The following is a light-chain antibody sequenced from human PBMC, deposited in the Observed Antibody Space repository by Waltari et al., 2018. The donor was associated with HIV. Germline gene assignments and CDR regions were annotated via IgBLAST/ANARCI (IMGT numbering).Light chain of an antibody. CDR3: QSTDSSGTYVV. CDR1: ALPNQY. V-gene: IGLV3-25*03. J-gene: IGLJ2*01. CDR2: KDS. Sequence: SYELTQPPSLSVSPGRPASITCSGDALPNQYAYWYQQKAGQAPVLIIYKDSERPSGIPERFSGSSSGTTVTLTISGVQAEDEADYSCQSTDSSGTYVVFGGGTKVTVL.